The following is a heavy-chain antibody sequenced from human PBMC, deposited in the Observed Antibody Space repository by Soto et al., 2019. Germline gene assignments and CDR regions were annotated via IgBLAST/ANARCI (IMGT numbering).Heavy chain of an antibody. CDR2: IFSNDEK. CDR1: GFSLSNGRLG. CDR3: ARTDTYYDLRGPYYVFDY. J-gene: IGHJ4*02. Sequence: QVTLKESGPVLVKPTEPLTLTCAVSGFSLSNGRLGVSWIRQPPGKALEWLAHIFSNDEKSYTTSLKSRLTISKDTSKSQVVLIVTNMDPVDTATYYCARTDTYYDLRGPYYVFDYWGQGTLGTVSS. D-gene: IGHD3-3*01. V-gene: IGHV2-26*01.